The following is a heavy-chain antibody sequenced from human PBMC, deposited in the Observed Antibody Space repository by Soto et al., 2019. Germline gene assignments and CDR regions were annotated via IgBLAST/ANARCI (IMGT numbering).Heavy chain of an antibody. CDR1: GFTFSSYG. CDR3: ARSATLIHQQPYYFDF. V-gene: IGHV3-33*01. D-gene: IGHD6-13*01. Sequence: QVQLVESGGGVVQPGRSLRLSCAASGFTFSSYGMHWVRQAPGKGLEWVADIWYDGSNKYYADSVKGRFTISRDNSKNTLYLQMTSLRAEDTAVYYCARSATLIHQQPYYFDFWGQGTLVPVSS. J-gene: IGHJ4*02. CDR2: IWYDGSNK.